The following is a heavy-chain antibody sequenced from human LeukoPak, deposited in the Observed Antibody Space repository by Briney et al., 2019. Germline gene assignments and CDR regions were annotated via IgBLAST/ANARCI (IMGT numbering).Heavy chain of an antibody. CDR1: GGPISSHY. D-gene: IGHD1-26*01. CDR2: IYYTGRT. V-gene: IGHV4-59*11. CDR3: ARSDGAGAKDY. J-gene: IGHJ4*02. Sequence: SETLSLTCSVSGGPISSHYWSWMRKPPGKGLEWIGYIYYTGRTDYNPSLKSRVTISIDTSKNQLSLKVYSVTAADAAVYYCARSDGAGAKDYWGQGTLVTVSS.